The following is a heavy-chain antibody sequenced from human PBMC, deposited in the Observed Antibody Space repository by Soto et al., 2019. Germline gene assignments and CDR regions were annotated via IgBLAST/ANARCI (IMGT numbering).Heavy chain of an antibody. CDR3: ARVGMVTAITLHY. CDR1: GASISSYNY. Sequence: SETLSLTCNVSGASISSYNYWGWFRQPPGKGLEWIGSIYYSGGIYYNPSLQSRVTLSVDTSKNQFSLKLSSVTAADTAVYYCARVGMVTAITLHYWGQGTLVTVSS. V-gene: IGHV4-39*01. CDR2: IYYSGGI. D-gene: IGHD2-21*02. J-gene: IGHJ4*02.